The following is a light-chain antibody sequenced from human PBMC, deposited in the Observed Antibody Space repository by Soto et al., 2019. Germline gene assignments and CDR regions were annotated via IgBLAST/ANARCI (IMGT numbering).Light chain of an antibody. CDR2: KAS. CDR1: QSISSW. Sequence: DIQMTQSPSTLSASVGDRVTITCRASQSISSWLAWYQQKPGKAPKLLIYKASSLESGAPSRFSGSGSGTEFTLTISSLQPDDFATYYCQQYNSYSTFGQGTKVEIK. V-gene: IGKV1-5*03. CDR3: QQYNSYST. J-gene: IGKJ1*01.